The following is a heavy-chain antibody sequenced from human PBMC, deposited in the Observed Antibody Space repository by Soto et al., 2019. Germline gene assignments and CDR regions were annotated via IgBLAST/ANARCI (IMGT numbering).Heavy chain of an antibody. CDR3: ARRGGSYYYYYYYGMDV. CDR2: IYYSGST. CDR1: GGSISSSSYY. Sequence: PSETLSLTCTVSGGSISSSSYYWGWIRQPPGKGLEWIGSIYYSGSTYYNPSLKSRVTISVDTSKNQFSLKLSSVTAADTAVYYCARRGGSYYYYYYYGMDVWGQGTTVTVSS. J-gene: IGHJ6*02. V-gene: IGHV4-39*01. D-gene: IGHD1-26*01.